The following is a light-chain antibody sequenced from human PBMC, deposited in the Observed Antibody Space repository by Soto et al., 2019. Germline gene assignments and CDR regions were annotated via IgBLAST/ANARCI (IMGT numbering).Light chain of an antibody. Sequence: EIVLTQSPGTLSLSPGERATLSCRASQSVSNNYLAWYQQKPGQAPRLLIYGVSSRATGIPDRFSASGSGADFTLTISRLEPEDFAVYYCQQYGRSPWTFGQGTKVDIK. CDR2: GVS. V-gene: IGKV3-20*01. CDR1: QSVSNNY. CDR3: QQYGRSPWT. J-gene: IGKJ1*01.